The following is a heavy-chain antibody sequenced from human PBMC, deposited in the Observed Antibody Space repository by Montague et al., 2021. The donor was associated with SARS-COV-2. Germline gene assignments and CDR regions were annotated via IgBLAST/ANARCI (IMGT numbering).Heavy chain of an antibody. V-gene: IGHV4-39*01. CDR3: VATYNGNWYYFDY. Sequence: SETLSLTCSVSGGSFSSGGSYWGWLRQAPGKGLEWIGDIHYAGSAYYNPSLRSRVTISADTSKNQFSLKLNSVTAADTAVYYCVATYNGNWYYFDYWGQGTLVTVSS. D-gene: IGHD6-13*01. CDR2: IHYAGSA. J-gene: IGHJ4*02. CDR1: GGSFSSGGSY.